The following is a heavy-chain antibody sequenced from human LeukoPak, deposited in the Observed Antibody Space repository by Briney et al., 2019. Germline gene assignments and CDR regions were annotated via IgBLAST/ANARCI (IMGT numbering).Heavy chain of an antibody. CDR2: ISSSSSYI. Sequence: GGSLRLSCAASGFTFSSYSMNWVRQAPGKGLEWVSSISSSSSYIYYADSVKGRFTISRDNAKNSLYLQMNSLRAEDTAVYYCAKDPGDYGNYYYFYDGLDVWGQATTVTVSS. V-gene: IGHV3-21*04. J-gene: IGHJ6*02. D-gene: IGHD4-17*01. CDR3: AKDPGDYGNYYYFYDGLDV. CDR1: GFTFSSYS.